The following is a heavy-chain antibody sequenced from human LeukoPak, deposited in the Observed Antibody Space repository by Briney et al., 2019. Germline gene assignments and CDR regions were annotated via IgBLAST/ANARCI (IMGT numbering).Heavy chain of an antibody. Sequence: GGSLRLSCAASGFTVSSNYMSWVRQAPGKGLEWVSVIYIGGSTYYADSVKGRFTISIDNSKNTLYLQMNGLRAEDTAVYYCARDRREYSGNYFDYWGQGTLVTVSS. D-gene: IGHD1-26*01. CDR2: IYIGGST. CDR1: GFTVSSNY. V-gene: IGHV3-53*01. J-gene: IGHJ4*02. CDR3: ARDRREYSGNYFDY.